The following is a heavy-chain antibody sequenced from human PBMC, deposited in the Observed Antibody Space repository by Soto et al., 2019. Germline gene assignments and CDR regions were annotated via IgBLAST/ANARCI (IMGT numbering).Heavy chain of an antibody. Sequence: QVHLVESGGGVVQPGRSLRLSCAASGFTFRIYGMHWVRQAPGKGLEWVAFMSYDGRQKYYADSVKGRFTISRDNSKNARELQMNSLPTEDTAVYFCPQDAPGGWHFFDNCCQSTLVTV. D-gene: IGHD6-19*01. CDR3: PQDAPGGWHFFDN. CDR1: GFTFRIYG. CDR2: MSYDGRQK. J-gene: IGHJ4*02. V-gene: IGHV3-30*18.